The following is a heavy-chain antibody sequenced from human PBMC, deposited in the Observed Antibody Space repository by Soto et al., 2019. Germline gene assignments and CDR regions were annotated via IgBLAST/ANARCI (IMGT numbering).Heavy chain of an antibody. CDR1: GFTFSGYY. V-gene: IGHV3-11*06. CDR3: ASNRLGHSYGMDV. Sequence: GGSLRLSCAASGFTFSGYYMTWIRQAPGKGLEWVSYISSSSIYTNYADSVKGRFTISRDNAKKSLYLQMNSLRAEDTAVYYCASNRLGHSYGMDVWGQGTTVTVSS. J-gene: IGHJ6*02. CDR2: ISSSSIYT.